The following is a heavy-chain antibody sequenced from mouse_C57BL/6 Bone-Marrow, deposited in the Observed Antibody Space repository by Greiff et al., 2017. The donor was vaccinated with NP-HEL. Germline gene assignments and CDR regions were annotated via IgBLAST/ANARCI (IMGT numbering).Heavy chain of an antibody. CDR3: AREEIYYGYGGFAY. Sequence: QVQLQQPGAELVMPGASVKLSCKASGYTFTSYWMHWVKQRPGQGLEWIGEIDPSDSYTNYNQKFKGKSTLTVDKSSSTAYMQLSSLTSEDSAVYYCAREEIYYGYGGFAYWGQGTRVTVSA. CDR2: IDPSDSYT. CDR1: GYTFTSYW. J-gene: IGHJ3*01. D-gene: IGHD2-2*01. V-gene: IGHV1-69*01.